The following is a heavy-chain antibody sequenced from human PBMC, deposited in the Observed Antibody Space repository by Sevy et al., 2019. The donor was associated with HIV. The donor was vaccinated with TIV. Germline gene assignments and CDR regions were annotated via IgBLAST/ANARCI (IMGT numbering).Heavy chain of an antibody. CDR1: GFTFSSYW. Sequence: GGSLRLSCAASGFTFSSYWMSWVRQAPGKGLEWVANIKQDGSEKYYVDSVKGRFTISRDNAKNSLYLQMISLRAEDTAGYYCAREWGYYDILTGYSHFDYWGQGTLVTVSS. CDR2: IKQDGSEK. CDR3: AREWGYYDILTGYSHFDY. J-gene: IGHJ4*02. V-gene: IGHV3-7*01. D-gene: IGHD3-9*01.